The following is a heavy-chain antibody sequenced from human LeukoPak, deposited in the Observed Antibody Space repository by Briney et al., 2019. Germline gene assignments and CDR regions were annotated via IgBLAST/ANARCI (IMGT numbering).Heavy chain of an antibody. CDR3: ARDGSNYYDSSGIFDY. J-gene: IGHJ4*02. D-gene: IGHD3-22*01. V-gene: IGHV1-69*13. CDR2: IIPIFGTA. Sequence: ASVRVSCKASGGTFINYAISWVRQAPGQGLEWMGGIIPIFGTANYAQKFQGRVTITADESTSTAYMELSSLRSEDTAVYYCARDGSNYYDSSGIFDYWGQGTLVTVSS. CDR1: GGTFINYA.